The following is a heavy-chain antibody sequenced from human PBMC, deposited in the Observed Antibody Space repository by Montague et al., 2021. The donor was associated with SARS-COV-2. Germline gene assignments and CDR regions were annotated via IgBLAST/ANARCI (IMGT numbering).Heavy chain of an antibody. CDR2: MSGSGVRR. V-gene: IGHV3-23*01. Sequence: SLRLSCAASGFIFSNYAMTWVRQAPGKGLEWVSTMSGSGVRRDYADSVKGRFTISRDSSKNTLYLQMNSLRVEDTAVYYCAKDTATIRIAVALMDVWGQGTTLIVSS. D-gene: IGHD6-19*01. CDR3: AKDTATIRIAVALMDV. J-gene: IGHJ6*02. CDR1: GFIFSNYA.